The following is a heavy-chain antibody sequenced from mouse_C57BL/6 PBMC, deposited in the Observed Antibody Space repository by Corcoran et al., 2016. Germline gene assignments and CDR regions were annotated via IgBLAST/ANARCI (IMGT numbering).Heavy chain of an antibody. CDR1: GYTFTTYG. D-gene: IGHD1-1*01. Sequence: QIQLVQSGPELKKPGETVKISCKASGYTFTTYGMSWVKQAPGKGLKWMGWINTYSGVPTYADDIKGRFAFSLETSASTAYLQINNLKNEDTATYFCASHYYGSSYWYFDVWGTGTTVTVSS. CDR2: INTYSGVP. CDR3: ASHYYGSSYWYFDV. J-gene: IGHJ1*03. V-gene: IGHV9-3*01.